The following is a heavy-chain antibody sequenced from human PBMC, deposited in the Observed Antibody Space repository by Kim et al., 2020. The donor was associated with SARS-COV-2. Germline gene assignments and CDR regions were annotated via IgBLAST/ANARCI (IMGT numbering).Heavy chain of an antibody. Sequence: DSMNGRCTVSRDNAKNSLYLQMNRLRAEDPAVYYCARGGRAYYYYYGMDVWGQGTTVTVSS. CDR3: ARGGRAYYYYYGMDV. D-gene: IGHD2-15*01. J-gene: IGHJ6*02. V-gene: IGHV3-11*01.